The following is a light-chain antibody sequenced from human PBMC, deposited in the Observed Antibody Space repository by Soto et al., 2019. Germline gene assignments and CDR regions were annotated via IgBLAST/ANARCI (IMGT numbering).Light chain of an antibody. J-gene: IGKJ1*01. CDR3: QQSYDMPWT. CDR2: AAD. V-gene: IGKV1-39*01. CDR1: QSITNY. Sequence: DIQMTQSPSSLSASVGDTVTITCRASQSITNYLTWFQQKPGKAPSLLIFAADNLQDGVPSRVSGSGSGRDFSLTISSLQPEDFATYYCQQSYDMPWTFGQGTKVEVK.